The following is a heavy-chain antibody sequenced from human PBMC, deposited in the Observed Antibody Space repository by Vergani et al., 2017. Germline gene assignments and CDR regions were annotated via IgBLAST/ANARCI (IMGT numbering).Heavy chain of an antibody. D-gene: IGHD2-21*02. CDR1: GFIFSSYG. Sequence: VQLVESGGGVVQPGRSLRLSCAASGFIFSSYGIHWVRQAPGTGLEWVAVTSYDGTNKYYADSVKGRFTISRDNSKNTLYLQMNSLRAEDTAVYYCAKDLGHSARGGDCPDYWGQGTLVTVSS. J-gene: IGHJ4*02. CDR3: AKDLGHSARGGDCPDY. V-gene: IGHV3-30*18. CDR2: TSYDGTNK.